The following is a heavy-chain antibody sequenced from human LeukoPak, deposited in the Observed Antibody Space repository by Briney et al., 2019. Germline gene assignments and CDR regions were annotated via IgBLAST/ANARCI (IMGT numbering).Heavy chain of an antibody. Sequence: PGGSLRPSXAASGFTFSSYSMNWVRQAPGKGLEWVSSISSSSYIYYADSVKGRSTISRDNAKNSLYLQMNSLRAEDTAVYYCARDPSYSSGWYGWYYFDYWGQGPLVTVSS. CDR3: ARDPSYSSGWYGWYYFDY. J-gene: IGHJ4*02. D-gene: IGHD6-19*01. CDR2: ISSSSYI. CDR1: GFTFSSYS. V-gene: IGHV3-21*01.